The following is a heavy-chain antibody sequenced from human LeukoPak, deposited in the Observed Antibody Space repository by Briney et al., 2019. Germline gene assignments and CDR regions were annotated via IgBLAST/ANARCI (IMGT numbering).Heavy chain of an antibody. J-gene: IGHJ4*02. CDR2: ISWNSGSI. V-gene: IGHV3-9*01. CDR1: GFTFDDYA. Sequence: GGSLRLSCAASGFTFDDYAMHWVRQAPGKGLEWVSGISWNSGSIGYADSVKGRFTISRDNAKNSLYLQMNSLRAEDTALYYCAKDSGGNFGAFDYWGQGTLVTVSS. D-gene: IGHD4-23*01. CDR3: AKDSGGNFGAFDY.